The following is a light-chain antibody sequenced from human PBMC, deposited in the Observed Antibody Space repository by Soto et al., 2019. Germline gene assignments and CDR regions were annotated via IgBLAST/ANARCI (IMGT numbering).Light chain of an antibody. Sequence: DIQMTQSPSALSASVGDRVTITCRASQTISTYLNWYQQKPGKAPKLLIYAASTLQSGVPSRFSGRGSGTDFTLTISSLQPEDFATYYCQQSLGIPYTFGQGTRLAIK. V-gene: IGKV1-39*01. J-gene: IGKJ2*01. CDR3: QQSLGIPYT. CDR1: QTISTY. CDR2: AAS.